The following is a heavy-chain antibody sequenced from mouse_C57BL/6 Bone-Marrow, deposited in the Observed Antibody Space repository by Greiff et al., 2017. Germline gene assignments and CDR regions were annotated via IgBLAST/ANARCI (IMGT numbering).Heavy chain of an antibody. Sequence: QLQQPGAELVKPGASVKLSCKASGYTFTSYWMHWVKQRPGQGLEWIGMIHPNSGSTNYNEKFKSKATLTVDKSSSTAYMQLSSLTSEDSAVYYCAREDYYGSSYDYAMDYWGQGTSVTVSS. D-gene: IGHD1-1*01. CDR2: IHPNSGST. V-gene: IGHV1-64*01. CDR3: AREDYYGSSYDYAMDY. CDR1: GYTFTSYW. J-gene: IGHJ4*01.